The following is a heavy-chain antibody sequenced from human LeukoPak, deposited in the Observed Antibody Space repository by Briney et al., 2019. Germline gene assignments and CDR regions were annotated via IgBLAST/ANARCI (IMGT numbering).Heavy chain of an antibody. J-gene: IGHJ4*02. Sequence: SVKVSCKASGGTFSSYAISWVRQAPGQGLEWMGGIIPIFGTANYAQKFQGRVTITTDESTSTAYMELSSLRSEDTAVYYCARGNSALNWDIDYWGQGTLVTVSS. CDR2: IIPIFGTA. V-gene: IGHV1-69*05. CDR1: GGTFSSYA. CDR3: ARGNSALNWDIDY. D-gene: IGHD1/OR15-1a*01.